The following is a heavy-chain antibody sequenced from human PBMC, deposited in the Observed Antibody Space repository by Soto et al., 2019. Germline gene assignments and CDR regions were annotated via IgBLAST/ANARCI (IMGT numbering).Heavy chain of an antibody. CDR1: GGTFGSYA. J-gene: IGHJ6*02. V-gene: IGHV1-69*13. D-gene: IGHD2-2*01. CDR2: IIPIPGTA. Sequence: GATVKVSCKASGGTFGSYAISWVRQAPGQGLEWMGGIIPIPGTANYAQKFQGRVTIAADESTSTAYMELSSLRSEDTAVYYCARSQGSSTSLEIYYYYYYGMDVWGQEATVTVSS. CDR3: ARSQGSSTSLEIYYYYYYGMDV.